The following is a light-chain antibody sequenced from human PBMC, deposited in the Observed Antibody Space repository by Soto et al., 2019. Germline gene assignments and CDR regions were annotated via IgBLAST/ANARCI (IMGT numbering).Light chain of an antibody. CDR3: AAWDDSLSGV. CDR1: GSNIGSNY. J-gene: IGLJ2*01. Sequence: QSVLTKPPSASGTPGQRVTISCSGSGSNIGSNYVYWYQQLPGTAPKLLIYWNDQRPSGVPVRFSGSKSVTSASLAIAGLRSEDEADYDCAAWDDSLSGVFGEGTKLTVL. CDR2: WND. V-gene: IGLV1-47*01.